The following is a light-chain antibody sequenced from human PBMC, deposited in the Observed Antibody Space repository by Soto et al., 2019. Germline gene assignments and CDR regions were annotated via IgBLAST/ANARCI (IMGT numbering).Light chain of an antibody. CDR2: GNS. Sequence: QSVLTQPPSVSGAPGQRVTISCTGSSSNIGAGYDVHWYQHLPGTAPKLLIYGNSNRPSGVPDRFSGSKSDTSASLAITGLQAEDEADYYRQSYDSSLSGYVFGTGTKVTVL. CDR1: SSNIGAGYD. CDR3: QSYDSSLSGYV. V-gene: IGLV1-40*01. J-gene: IGLJ1*01.